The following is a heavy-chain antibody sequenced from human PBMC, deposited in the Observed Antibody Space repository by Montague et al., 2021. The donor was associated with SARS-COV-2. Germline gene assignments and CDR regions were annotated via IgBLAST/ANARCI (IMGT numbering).Heavy chain of an antibody. Sequence: TLSLTCTVSGGSISSGGYYGSWIRQHPGKGLEWIGYIYYSGSTYYNPSLKSRVTISVDTSKNQFSLKLSSVTAADTAVYYCARVHIVVVTAMRYFDLWGRGTLVTVSS. CDR1: GGSISSGGYY. D-gene: IGHD2-21*02. V-gene: IGHV4-31*03. CDR2: IYYSGST. CDR3: ARVHIVVVTAMRYFDL. J-gene: IGHJ2*01.